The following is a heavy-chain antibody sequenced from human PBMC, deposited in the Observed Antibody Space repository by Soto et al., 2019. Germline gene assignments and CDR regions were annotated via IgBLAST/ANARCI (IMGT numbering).Heavy chain of an antibody. CDR2: IGTAGDT. V-gene: IGHV3-13*01. CDR3: ARDGGSDSLDY. D-gene: IGHD2-21*02. CDR1: GFTFSSYD. J-gene: IGHJ4*02. Sequence: GGSLRLSCAASGFTFSSYDMHWVRQATGKGLEWVSAIGTAGDTYYPGSVKGRFTISRENAKNSLYLQMNSLRAEETAVYYCARDGGSDSLDYWGQGTLVTVSS.